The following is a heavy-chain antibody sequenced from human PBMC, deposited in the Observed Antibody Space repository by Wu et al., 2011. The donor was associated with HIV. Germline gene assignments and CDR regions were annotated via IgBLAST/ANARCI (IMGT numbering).Heavy chain of an antibody. CDR3: AREELPVRKGFDY. Sequence: QVQLVQSGAEVKKPGSSVRVSCKASGGTFNRFAVSWVRQAPGQGLEWMGGIIPLFGTRYYAQKFQGRVTITTDEYTSTAYMDLRRLRSDDTAVYYCAREELPVRKGFDYWGQGTLVTVS. V-gene: IGHV1-69*05. D-gene: IGHD1-7*01. CDR2: IIPLFGTR. CDR1: GGTFNRFA. J-gene: IGHJ4*02.